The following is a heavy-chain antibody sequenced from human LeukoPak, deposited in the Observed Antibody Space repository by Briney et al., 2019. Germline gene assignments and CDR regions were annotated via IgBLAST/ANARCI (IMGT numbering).Heavy chain of an antibody. D-gene: IGHD2-15*01. CDR2: INQDETKA. Sequence: PGGSLRLSCAVSGFTFRNYLMHWVRHAPGQGLVWVSRINQDETKAYADSVKGRFTVSRDNAKNMNYLQLNGLRAEDTAAYFCGRGGYGIDVWGQGTTVIVSS. CDR1: GFTFRNYL. CDR3: GRGGYGIDV. J-gene: IGHJ3*01. V-gene: IGHV3-74*01.